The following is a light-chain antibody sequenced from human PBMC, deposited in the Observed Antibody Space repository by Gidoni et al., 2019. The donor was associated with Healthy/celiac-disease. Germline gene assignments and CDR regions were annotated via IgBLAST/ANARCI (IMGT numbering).Light chain of an antibody. V-gene: IGLV1-40*01. CDR1: SSNIGAGYD. CDR2: GNR. CDR3: QSYDSSLSADYV. Sequence: QSVLTQPPSVSRAPGQSVTISCTGSSSNIGAGYDVHWYQQLPGTAPTLLLYGNRNRPSGVPDRFSGSTSGTSASLAITGLQAEDEADYYCQSYDSSLSADYVFGTGTKVTVL. J-gene: IGLJ1*01.